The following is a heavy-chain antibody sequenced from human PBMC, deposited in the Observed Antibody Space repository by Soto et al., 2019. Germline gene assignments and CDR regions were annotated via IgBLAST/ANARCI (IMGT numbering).Heavy chain of an antibody. V-gene: IGHV4-31*03. D-gene: IGHD2-2*02. Sequence: SETLSLTCTVSGGSISSGGYYWSWIRQHPGKGLEWIGYIDYSGSTYYNPSLKSRLTISGDTSKNQFSLKLSFVTAADTAVYYCARVVPAAIWGHNWFDPWGQGTLVTVSS. J-gene: IGHJ5*02. CDR2: IDYSGST. CDR3: ARVVPAAIWGHNWFDP. CDR1: GGSISSGGYY.